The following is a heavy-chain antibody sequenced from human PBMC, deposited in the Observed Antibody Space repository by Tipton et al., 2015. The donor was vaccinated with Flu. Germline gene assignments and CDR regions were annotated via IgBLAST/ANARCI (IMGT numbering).Heavy chain of an antibody. J-gene: IGHJ4*02. CDR1: GGSISSSRYY. D-gene: IGHD6-13*01. CDR3: ATSAAGTEYYFDY. V-gene: IGHV4-39*07. CDR2: IYHSGTA. Sequence: TLSLTCTVSGGSISSSRYYWGWIRQPPGKGLEWIGSIYHSGTAYYNPSLKSRVTISVDTSKNQISLKLSSVTAADTAVYYCATSAAGTEYYFDYWGQGTLVTVSS.